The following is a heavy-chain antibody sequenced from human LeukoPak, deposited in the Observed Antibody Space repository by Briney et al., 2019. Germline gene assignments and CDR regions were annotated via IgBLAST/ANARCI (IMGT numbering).Heavy chain of an antibody. J-gene: IGHJ3*02. CDR2: ISGSGGST. CDR3: ARPESITMVRGVRYAFDI. D-gene: IGHD3-10*01. V-gene: IGHV3-23*01. CDR1: GFTFSSYA. Sequence: PGGSLRLSCAASGFTFSSYAMSWVRQAPGKGLEWVSAISGSGGSTYYADPVKGRFTISRDNSKNTLYLQMNSLRAEDTAVYYCARPESITMVRGVRYAFDIWGQGTMVTVSS.